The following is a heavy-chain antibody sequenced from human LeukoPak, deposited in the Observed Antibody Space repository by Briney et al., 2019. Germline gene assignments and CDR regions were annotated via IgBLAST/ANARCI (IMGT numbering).Heavy chain of an antibody. D-gene: IGHD6-13*01. CDR2: IYSSGST. Sequence: SETLSLTCTVSGGSISSGNYYWIWIRQPAGKGLEWIGRIYSSGSTNYNPSLKSRVTISLDMSKNRFSLDLSSVTAADTAFSYCARVGVAAGCDYWGQGPLVTVS. V-gene: IGHV4-61*02. CDR3: ARVGVAAGCDY. CDR1: GGSISSGNYY. J-gene: IGHJ4*02.